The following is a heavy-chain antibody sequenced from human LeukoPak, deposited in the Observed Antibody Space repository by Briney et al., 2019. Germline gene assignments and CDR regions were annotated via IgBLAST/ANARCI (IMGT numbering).Heavy chain of an antibody. J-gene: IGHJ4*02. CDR3: GRLAHNAWYAIDF. CDR2: ILPDGSQK. CDR1: DLTFDFYW. V-gene: IGHV3-7*01. D-gene: IGHD2-2*01. Sequence: GGSLRLSCVASDLTFDFYWMTWVRQAPGKGLEWLANILPDGSQKYYVDSVKGRFTISRDNPKNSLYLQINNLRAEDTAVYYCGRLAHNAWYAIDFWGQGTLVTVSS.